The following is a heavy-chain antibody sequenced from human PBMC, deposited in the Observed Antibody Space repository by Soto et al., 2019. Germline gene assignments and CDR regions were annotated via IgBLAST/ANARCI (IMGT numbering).Heavy chain of an antibody. J-gene: IGHJ5*02. D-gene: IGHD3-22*01. V-gene: IGHV1-2*04. CDR1: GYTFTGYY. Sequence: GASVKVSCKASGYTFTGYYMHWVRQAPGQGLEWMGWINPNSGGTNYAQKFQGWVTMTRDTSISTAYMELSRLRSDDTAVYYCARDLKGYYDSSGYPSWFDPWGQGTLVTVSS. CDR2: INPNSGGT. CDR3: ARDLKGYYDSSGYPSWFDP.